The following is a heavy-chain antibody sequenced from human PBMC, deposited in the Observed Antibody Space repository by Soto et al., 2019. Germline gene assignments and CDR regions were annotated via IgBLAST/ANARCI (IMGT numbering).Heavy chain of an antibody. CDR3: ARVTTGYVDY. CDR1: GGSISGYY. Sequence: ASEPLSLTCTVSGGSISGYYWTWIRQPPGRGLAYIGDIFYTGSTNYNPSLESRVSISVEAAKNQFSLKLTSVTAADTAVYYCARVTTGYVDYWGKGTLVT. CDR2: IFYTGST. V-gene: IGHV4-59*01. J-gene: IGHJ4*02. D-gene: IGHD3-9*01.